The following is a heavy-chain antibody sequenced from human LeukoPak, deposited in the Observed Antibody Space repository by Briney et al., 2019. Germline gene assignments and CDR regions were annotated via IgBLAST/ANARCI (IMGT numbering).Heavy chain of an antibody. CDR1: GYTFTGYY. D-gene: IGHD5-24*01. CDR2: INPNNGAT. Sequence: ASVKVSCKASGYTFTGYYMHWVRQAPGQGLEWMGWINPNNGATNSAQKFQGRVTMTRDTSISTAYMELSRLRSDDTAVYYCAREATEVGYNWFDPWGQGTLVTVSS. CDR3: AREATEVGYNWFDP. J-gene: IGHJ5*02. V-gene: IGHV1-2*02.